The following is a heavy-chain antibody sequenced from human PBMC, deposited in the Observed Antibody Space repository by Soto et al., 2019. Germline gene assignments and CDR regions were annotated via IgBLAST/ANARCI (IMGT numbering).Heavy chain of an antibody. CDR1: GFTFANYG. CDR3: ARDGDTSGHYGIFDY. Sequence: QVQLVESGGDVVQPGTSLRLSCAASGFTFANYGIHWVRQAPGKGLEWVAVLYFDGGDRYYVDSVKGRFIVSRDSSKNTHYLQMNSLRAEDTAVYYCARDGDTSGHYGIFDYWGQGTLVIVSS. J-gene: IGHJ4*02. D-gene: IGHD3-22*01. CDR2: LYFDGGDR. V-gene: IGHV3-33*01.